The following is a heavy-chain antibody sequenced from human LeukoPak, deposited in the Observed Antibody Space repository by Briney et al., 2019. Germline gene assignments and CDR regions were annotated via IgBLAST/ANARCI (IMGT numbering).Heavy chain of an antibody. CDR1: GFTFRSYA. D-gene: IGHD5-18*01. J-gene: IGHJ4*02. V-gene: IGHV3-23*01. CDR2: ISGSGGST. Sequence: GGSLRLSCRASGFTFRSYAMSWVRQAPGKGLEWVSAISGSGGSTYYADSVKGRFTISRDNSKNTLYLQMNSLRAEDTAVYYCAKDRPRGYSYGAMDYWGQGTLVTVSS. CDR3: AKDRPRGYSYGAMDY.